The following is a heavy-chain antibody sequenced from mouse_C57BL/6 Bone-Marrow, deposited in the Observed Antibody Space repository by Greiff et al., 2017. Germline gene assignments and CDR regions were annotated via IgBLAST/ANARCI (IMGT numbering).Heavy chain of an antibody. CDR1: GYTFTGYW. CDR3: ARSLLRFLPWFAY. D-gene: IGHD1-1*01. V-gene: IGHV1-53*01. CDR2: INPSNGGT. J-gene: IGHJ3*01. Sequence: QVQLQQPGTELVKPGASVKLSCKASGYTFTGYWMHWVKQRPGQGLEWIGNINPSNGGTNYNEKFKSKATLTVDKSSSTAYMQLSSLTSEDSAVYYCARSLLRFLPWFAYWGQGTLVTVSA.